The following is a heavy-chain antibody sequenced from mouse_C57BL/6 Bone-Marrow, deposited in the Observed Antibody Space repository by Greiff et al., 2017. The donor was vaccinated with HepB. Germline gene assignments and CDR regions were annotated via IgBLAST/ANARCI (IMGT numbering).Heavy chain of an antibody. J-gene: IGHJ2*01. D-gene: IGHD2-3*01. CDR3: ARSDGYLYYFDY. Sequence: VQLQQPGAELVKPGASVKLSCKASGYTFTSYWMQWVKQRPGQGLEWIGEIDPSDSYTNYNQKFKGKATLTVDTSSSTAYMQLSSLTSEDSAVYYCARSDGYLYYFDYWGQCTTLTVSS. CDR2: IDPSDSYT. V-gene: IGHV1-50*01. CDR1: GYTFTSYW.